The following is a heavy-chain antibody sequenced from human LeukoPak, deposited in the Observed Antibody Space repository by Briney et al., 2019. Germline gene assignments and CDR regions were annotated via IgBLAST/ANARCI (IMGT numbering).Heavy chain of an antibody. V-gene: IGHV3-48*01. J-gene: IGHJ3*02. CDR2: ICSSSSTI. CDR1: GFTFSSYS. CDR3: AKTPRAFTMVRGVITGAFDI. D-gene: IGHD3-10*01. Sequence: GGSLRLSCAASGFTFSSYSMNWVRQAPGKGLEWVSYICSSSSTIYYADSVKGRFTISRDNAKNSLYLQMNSLRAEDTAVYYCAKTPRAFTMVRGVITGAFDIWGQGTMVTVSS.